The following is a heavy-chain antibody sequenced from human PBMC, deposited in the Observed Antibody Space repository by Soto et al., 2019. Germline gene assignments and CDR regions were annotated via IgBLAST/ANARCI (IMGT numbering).Heavy chain of an antibody. D-gene: IGHD4-4*01. Sequence: QVQLVESGGGVVQPGRSLRLSCAASGFTFTNYAMHWVRQAPGKGLEWVTVISYDGSNKYYADSVKGRFTISRDNSKNTLYLQMNSLRAEDTAVYYCANSNAYYYNGMDVWGQGTTVTVSS. J-gene: IGHJ6*02. V-gene: IGHV3-30-3*01. CDR2: ISYDGSNK. CDR3: ANSNAYYYNGMDV. CDR1: GFTFTNYA.